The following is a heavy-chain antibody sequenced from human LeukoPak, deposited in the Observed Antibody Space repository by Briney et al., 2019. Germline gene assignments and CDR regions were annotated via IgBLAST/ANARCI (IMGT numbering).Heavy chain of an antibody. Sequence: GESLKISCKGSGYSFTSYWIGWVRQMPGKGLEYMGIIHPGDSDTRYSPSFQGQVTISVDRSSSTAYLLWSRLKASDTAVYYCARQGDSVTLDYWGQGTLVTVSS. CDR3: ARQGDSVTLDY. CDR1: GYSFTSYW. J-gene: IGHJ4*02. V-gene: IGHV5-51*01. D-gene: IGHD4-11*01. CDR2: IHPGDSDT.